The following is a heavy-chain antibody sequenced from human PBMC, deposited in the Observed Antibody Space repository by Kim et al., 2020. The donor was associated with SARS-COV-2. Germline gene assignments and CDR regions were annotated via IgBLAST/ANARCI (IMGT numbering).Heavy chain of an antibody. CDR2: IYYSGST. CDR1: GGSISSYY. Sequence: SETLSLTCTVSGGSISSYYWSWIRQPPGKGLEWIGYIYYSGSTNYNPSLKSRVTISVDTSKNQFSLKLSSVTAADTAVYYCARHPPGENDFWSGFPSGWFDPWGQGTLVTVSS. V-gene: IGHV4-59*08. J-gene: IGHJ5*02. CDR3: ARHPPGENDFWSGFPSGWFDP. D-gene: IGHD3-3*01.